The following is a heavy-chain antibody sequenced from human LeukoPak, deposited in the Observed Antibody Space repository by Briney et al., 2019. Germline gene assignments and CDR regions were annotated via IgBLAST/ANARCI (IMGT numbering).Heavy chain of an antibody. CDR2: IIPIFGTA. CDR3: ASSVLGPSIAAAAPGDY. CDR1: GGTFSSYA. Sequence: GASVTVSCKASGGTFSSYAISWVRQAPGQGLEWMGGIIPIFGTANYAQKFQGRVTITADESTSTAYMELSSLRSEDTAVYYCASSVLGPSIAAAAPGDYWGQGTLVTVSS. D-gene: IGHD6-13*01. V-gene: IGHV1-69*13. J-gene: IGHJ4*02.